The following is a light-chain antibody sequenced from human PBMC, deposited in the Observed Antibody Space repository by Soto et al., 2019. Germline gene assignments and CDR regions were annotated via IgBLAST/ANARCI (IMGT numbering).Light chain of an antibody. Sequence: EIVMTHSPVTLSVSPCERATLSCSASQTVRNNYLAWYQQKPGQAPRLLIYDASSRATGIPGRFSGGGSGTDFTLTISRLEPEDFAVYYCQQFSSYPLTFGGGTKVDIK. CDR1: QTVRNNY. CDR2: DAS. CDR3: QQFSSYPLT. V-gene: IGKV3-20*01. J-gene: IGKJ4*01.